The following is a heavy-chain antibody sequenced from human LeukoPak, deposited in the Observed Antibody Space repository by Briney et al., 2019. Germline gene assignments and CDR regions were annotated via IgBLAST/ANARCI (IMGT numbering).Heavy chain of an antibody. D-gene: IGHD6-19*01. Sequence: GGSLRLSCAASGFTVSSNYMSWVRQAPGKGLEWVSYISSSGSTIYYADSVKGRFTISRDNAKNSLYLQMNSLRAEDTAVYYCARGGEATTPYIAVAGIDYWGQGTLVTVSS. CDR3: ARGGEATTPYIAVAGIDY. CDR1: GFTVSSNY. V-gene: IGHV3-11*01. J-gene: IGHJ4*02. CDR2: ISSSGSTI.